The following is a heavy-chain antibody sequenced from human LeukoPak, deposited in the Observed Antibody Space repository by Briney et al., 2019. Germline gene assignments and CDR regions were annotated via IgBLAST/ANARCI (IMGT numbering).Heavy chain of an antibody. CDR1: GTSISTVANY. V-gene: IGHV4-30-2*01. D-gene: IGHD2-2*02. J-gene: IGHJ2*01. CDR3: AKMYCSSTNCYKWYFDL. CDR2: FYHIGTT. Sequence: SETLSLTCSVSGTSISTVANYWSWIRRPPGGGLEWLGYFYHIGTTRYNPSLKSRVTISADKSKNQFSLNLRSVTAADTAMYYCAKMYCSSTNCYKWYFDLWGRGTLVTVSS.